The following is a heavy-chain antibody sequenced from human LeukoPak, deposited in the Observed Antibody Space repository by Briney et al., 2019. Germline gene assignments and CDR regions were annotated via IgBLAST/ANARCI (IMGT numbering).Heavy chain of an antibody. D-gene: IGHD2-2*01. CDR3: ARLYCSSTSCYHIDY. Sequence: GESLNISCKGSGYSFTNYWIVWVRQMPGKGLECMGIIYPSDSDIRYNPSFQGQVTMSADKSVSTAYLQWTSLRASDTAMYYCARLYCSSTSCYHIDYWGQGTLVTVSS. J-gene: IGHJ4*02. CDR2: IYPSDSDI. CDR1: GYSFTNYW. V-gene: IGHV5-51*01.